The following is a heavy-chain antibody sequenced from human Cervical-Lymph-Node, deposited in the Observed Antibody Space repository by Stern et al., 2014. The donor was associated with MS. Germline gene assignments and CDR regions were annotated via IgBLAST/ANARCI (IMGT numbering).Heavy chain of an antibody. Sequence: QLQLQESGPGLVKPSGTLSLTCAVSGGSISSSKWWSWVRQPPGKGLEWIGEIYHSGSTNYNPSLKSRVTISVDKSKNQFSLKLSSVTAADTAVYYCAALGYYYYYGMDVWGQGTTVTVSS. V-gene: IGHV4-4*02. CDR2: IYHSGST. D-gene: IGHD6-25*01. CDR3: AALGYYYYYGMDV. CDR1: GGSISSSKW. J-gene: IGHJ6*02.